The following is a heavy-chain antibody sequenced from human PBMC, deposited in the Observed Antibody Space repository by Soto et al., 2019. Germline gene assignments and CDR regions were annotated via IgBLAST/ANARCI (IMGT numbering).Heavy chain of an antibody. V-gene: IGHV1-69*02. J-gene: IGHJ4*02. Sequence: SVKVSCKASGGTFSSYTISWVRQAPGQRLEWMGRIIPILGIANYAQKFQGRVTITADKSTSTAYMELSSLRSEDTAVYYCARVPRPRGYSGYDKYYFDYWGQGTLVTVSS. CDR1: GGTFSSYT. CDR3: ARVPRPRGYSGYDKYYFDY. D-gene: IGHD5-12*01. CDR2: IIPILGIA.